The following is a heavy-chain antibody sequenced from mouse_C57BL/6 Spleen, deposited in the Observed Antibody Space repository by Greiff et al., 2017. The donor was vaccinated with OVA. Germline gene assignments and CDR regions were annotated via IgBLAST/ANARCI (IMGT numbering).Heavy chain of an antibody. D-gene: IGHD1-1*01. CDR1: GYSFTDYN. J-gene: IGHJ4*01. CDR2: INPNYGTT. V-gene: IGHV1-39*01. CDR3: ERGYYGSSPFYAMDY. Sequence: VQLQQSGPELVKPGASVKISCKASGYSFTDYNMNWVKQSNGKSLEWIGVINPNYGTTSYNQKFKGKATLTVDQSSSTAYMQLNSLTSEDSAVYYCERGYYGSSPFYAMDYWGQGTSVTVSS.